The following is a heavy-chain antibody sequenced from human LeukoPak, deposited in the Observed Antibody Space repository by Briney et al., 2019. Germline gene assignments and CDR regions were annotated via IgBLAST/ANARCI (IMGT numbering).Heavy chain of an antibody. CDR3: AKTGQQLDYFDY. D-gene: IGHD6-13*01. CDR2: ISYDGHNT. CDR1: EITLSNYW. V-gene: IGHV3-74*01. Sequence: GGSLRLSCAASEITLSNYWIHWVRQAPGKGLVWVSRISYDGHNTNYADSVKGRFTISRDTAKNTLYLQMNSLRAEDTAVYYCAKTGQQLDYFDYWGQGTLVTVSS. J-gene: IGHJ4*02.